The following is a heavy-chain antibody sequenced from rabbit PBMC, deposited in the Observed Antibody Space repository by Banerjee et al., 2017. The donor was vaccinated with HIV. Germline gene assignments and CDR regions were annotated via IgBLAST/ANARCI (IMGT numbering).Heavy chain of an antibody. CDR2: IVGGSGVGT. D-gene: IGHD6-1*01. Sequence: QEQLEESGGGLVKPEGSLTLTCTASGFDLSSYYWMCWVRQAPGKGLEWIGCIVGGSGVGTFYASWAKGRFTISKTSSTTVTLQMTSLTAADTATYFCARWPAGYGYFALWGPGPLVTVS. V-gene: IGHV1S45*01. CDR3: ARWPAGYGYFAL. CDR1: GFDLSSYYW. J-gene: IGHJ4*01.